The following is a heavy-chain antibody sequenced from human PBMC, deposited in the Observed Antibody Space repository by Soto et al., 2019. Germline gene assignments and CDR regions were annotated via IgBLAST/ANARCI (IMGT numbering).Heavy chain of an antibody. CDR3: ARMGDGPYCYYGMDV. CDR2: INGYNGNT. D-gene: IGHD3-16*01. Sequence: QVQLVQSGAEVKKPGASVKVSCKASGYTFSTYGISWVRQAPGQGLEWMGWINGYNGNTNYAPKLQGRITMTTDTSRTTAYMELRSLGSDDTAVYYCARMGDGPYCYYGMDVWGQGTTVTVSS. J-gene: IGHJ6*02. V-gene: IGHV1-18*01. CDR1: GYTFSTYG.